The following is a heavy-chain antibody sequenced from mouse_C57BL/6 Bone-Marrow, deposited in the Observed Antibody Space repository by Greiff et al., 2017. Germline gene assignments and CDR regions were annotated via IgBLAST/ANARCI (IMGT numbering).Heavy chain of an antibody. CDR1: AYPFTGYW. D-gene: IGHD2-2*01. V-gene: IGHV1-69*01. J-gene: IGHJ1*03. CDR3: VRNNYGSYWYVDV. Sequence: QVQLQQPGAELVMPGASVKLSCKASAYPFTGYWMHWVKQRPGQGLEWIGEIDPSDSYTKSNQKFKGKSTLTVDKSSSTAYMQISSQTSKDSAVYDCVRNNYGSYWYVDVWGTGTTVTVSA. CDR2: IDPSDSYT.